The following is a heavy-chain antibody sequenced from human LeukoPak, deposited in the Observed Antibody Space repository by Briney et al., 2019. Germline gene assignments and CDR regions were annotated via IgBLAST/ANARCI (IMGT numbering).Heavy chain of an antibody. D-gene: IGHD6-19*01. CDR1: GFTFSSYS. Sequence: GGSLRLSCAASGFTFSSYSMNWVRQAPGKGLEWVSYISSSGRTIYYADSVKGRFTISRDNAKNSLYLQMNSLRAEDTAAYHCARDESGWHPEYWGQGTLVTVSS. CDR3: ARDESGWHPEY. V-gene: IGHV3-48*04. J-gene: IGHJ4*02. CDR2: ISSSGRTI.